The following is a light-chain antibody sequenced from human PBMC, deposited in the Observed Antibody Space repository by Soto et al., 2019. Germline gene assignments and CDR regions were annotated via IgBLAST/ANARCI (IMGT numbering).Light chain of an antibody. V-gene: IGKV1-9*01. Sequence: GDRVTVTCRASDDITNYLAWYQQKAGKAPKLLIYDASTLYSGVPSRFSGSGSGTDFTLTISGLQPEDFETYYCQQLSRYPSTFGGGTKVDIK. CDR1: DDITNY. J-gene: IGKJ4*01. CDR3: QQLSRYPST. CDR2: DAS.